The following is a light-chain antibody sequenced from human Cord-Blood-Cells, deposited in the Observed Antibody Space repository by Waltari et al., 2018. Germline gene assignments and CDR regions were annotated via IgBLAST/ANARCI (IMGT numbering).Light chain of an antibody. V-gene: IGLV2-14*01. CDR3: SSYTSSSTLV. Sequence: QSALTQPASVSGSPGQSLTISCTGTSSDVVGYNYVSWYQQHPGKAPKLMIYDVSKRPSGVSNRFSGSKSGNTASLTISGLQAEDEADYYCSSYTSSSTLVFGGGTKLTVL. CDR1: SSDVVGYNY. CDR2: DVS. J-gene: IGLJ2*01.